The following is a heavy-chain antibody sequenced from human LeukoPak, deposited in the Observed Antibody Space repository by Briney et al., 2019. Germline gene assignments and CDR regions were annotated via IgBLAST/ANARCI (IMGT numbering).Heavy chain of an antibody. CDR2: INTNTGNP. CDR3: ARTLRSGWYFNWFDP. V-gene: IGHV7-4-1*02. Sequence: ASVKVSCKASGYTFTSYAMNWVRQAPGQGLEWMGWINTNTGNPTYAQGFTERFVFSLDTSVSTAYLQISSLKAEDTAVYYCARTLRSGWYFNWFDPWGQGTLVTVSS. J-gene: IGHJ5*02. CDR1: GYTFTSYA. D-gene: IGHD6-19*01.